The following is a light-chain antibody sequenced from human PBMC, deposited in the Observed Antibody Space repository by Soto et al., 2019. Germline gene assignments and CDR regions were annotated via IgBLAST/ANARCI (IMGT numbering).Light chain of an antibody. CDR1: TSNIGAGYD. V-gene: IGLV1-40*01. CDR3: CSYAGSYTWV. CDR2: GHS. Sequence: QSVLTQPPSVSGAPGQRVTIACTGSTSNIGAGYDVHWYRHLPGAAPKLLLSGHSHRPSGVPDRLSGSKSGTSASLAITGLQAEDEADYYCCSYAGSYTWVFGGGTKLTVL. J-gene: IGLJ3*02.